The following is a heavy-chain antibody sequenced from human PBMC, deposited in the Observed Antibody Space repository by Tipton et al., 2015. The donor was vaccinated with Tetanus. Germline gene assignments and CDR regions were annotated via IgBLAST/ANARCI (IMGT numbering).Heavy chain of an antibody. V-gene: IGHV4-39*01. CDR2: IYHSGTT. CDR1: GGSISSSNYY. CDR3: ARLSSTANDAHAFDI. D-gene: IGHD2-21*02. Sequence: LRLSCTVSGGSISSSNYYWGWIRQPPGKGLEWIGSIYHSGTTYYKPSLRSRVTMSVDTSKIQFSLKLSSVTAADTAVYYCARLSSTANDAHAFDIWGQGTMVTVSS. J-gene: IGHJ3*02.